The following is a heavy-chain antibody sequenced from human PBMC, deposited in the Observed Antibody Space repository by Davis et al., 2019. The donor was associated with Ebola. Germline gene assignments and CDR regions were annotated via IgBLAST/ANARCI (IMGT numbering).Heavy chain of an antibody. J-gene: IGHJ4*02. Sequence: GESLKISCAASGFTFSGYWMSWVRQATGKGLEWAANIKYDGSERYYVDSGKGRFTITRDNAKNSLFLQMASLRGDDTAVYYCTRSSSGGLRGIDYWGQGTLVPVSS. V-gene: IGHV3-7*03. CDR3: TRSSSGGLRGIDY. CDR1: GFTFSGYW. D-gene: IGHD6-13*01. CDR2: IKYDGSER.